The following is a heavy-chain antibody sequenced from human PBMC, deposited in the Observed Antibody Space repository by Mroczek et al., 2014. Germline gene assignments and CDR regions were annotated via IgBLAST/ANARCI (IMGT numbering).Heavy chain of an antibody. Sequence: QVQLVQSGAEVKKPGASVKVSCKASGYTFTSYGISWVRQAPGQGLEWMGWISAYNGNANYAQKLQGRVTMTTDTSTSTAYMELRSLRSDDTAVYYCARDRIAARRVYYYYYMDVWGKGPTVTRLL. D-gene: IGHD6-6*01. CDR2: ISAYNGNA. CDR3: ARDRIAARRVYYYYYMDV. V-gene: IGHV1-18*01. CDR1: GYTFTSYG. J-gene: IGHJ6*03.